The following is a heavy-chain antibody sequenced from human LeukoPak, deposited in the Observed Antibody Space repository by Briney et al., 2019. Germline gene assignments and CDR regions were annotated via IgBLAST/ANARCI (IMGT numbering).Heavy chain of an antibody. CDR1: GFTFSSYA. CDR2: ISYDGSNK. CDR3: ARNYYDSSGYYYSLGY. D-gene: IGHD3-22*01. V-gene: IGHV3-30-3*01. Sequence: GRSLRLSCAASGFTFSSYAMHWVRQAPGKGLEWVAVISYDGSNKYYAGSVKGRFTISRDNSKNTLYLQMNSLRAEDTAVYYCARNYYDSSGYYYSLGYWGQGTLVTVSS. J-gene: IGHJ4*02.